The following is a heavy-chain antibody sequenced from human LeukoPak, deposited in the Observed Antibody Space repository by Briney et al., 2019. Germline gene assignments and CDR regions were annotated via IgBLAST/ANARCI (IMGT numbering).Heavy chain of an antibody. CDR2: VYFTGST. CDR1: GGSISSDIYY. Sequence: SETLSLACTVSGGSISSDIYYWGWVRQPPGKGLEWIASVYFTGSTYYNPSLKSRVTISLDTSKNHLSLKLSSVTVADTAVYYCTRGPPVEYNYYMSVWGKGTTVTVSS. CDR3: TRGPPVEYNYYMSV. J-gene: IGHJ6*03. V-gene: IGHV4-39*07.